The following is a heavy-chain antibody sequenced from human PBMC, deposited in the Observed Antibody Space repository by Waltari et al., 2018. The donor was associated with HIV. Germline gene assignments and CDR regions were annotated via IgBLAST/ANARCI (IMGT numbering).Heavy chain of an antibody. V-gene: IGHV1-8*01. D-gene: IGHD2-8*02. J-gene: IGHJ4*02. CDR1: RYYSVPYD. CDR3: ATRVKIGGEWDVY. CDR2: MNPNSGNR. Sequence: QVQMVQSGSEVKQPGVSVKVLCKASRYYSVPYDINWVRQAAGQGIEWMGWMNPNSGNRGYAPRFHGRVSLTRDTSINTAYMELTSLTSEDTAVYYCATRVKIGGEWDVYWGQGTLVSV.